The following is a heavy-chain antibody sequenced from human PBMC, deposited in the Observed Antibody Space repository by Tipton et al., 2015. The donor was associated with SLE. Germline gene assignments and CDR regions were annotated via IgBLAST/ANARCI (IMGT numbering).Heavy chain of an antibody. CDR2: IYFTGST. D-gene: IGHD1/OR15-1a*01. CDR1: GGSISSSSYY. CDR3: ARVRIGTTGWFDP. V-gene: IGHV4-39*01. J-gene: IGHJ5*02. Sequence: TLSLTCIVSGGSISSSSYYWGWIRQPPGKGLEWIGSIYFTGSTYYNPSLKSRVTMSVDTSKNQFSLKLSSVTAADTAVYYCARVRIGTTGWFDPWGQGTLVTVSS.